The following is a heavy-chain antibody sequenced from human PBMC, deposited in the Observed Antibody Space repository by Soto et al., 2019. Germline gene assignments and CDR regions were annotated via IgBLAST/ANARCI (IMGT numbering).Heavy chain of an antibody. V-gene: IGHV3-23*01. D-gene: IGHD2-2*01. CDR2: ISFTGDSG. CDR1: GFNFNAYV. CDR3: AKKSCSSPGCPYGMDV. J-gene: IGHJ6*02. Sequence: GGSLRLSCAASGFNFNAYVMNWVRQAPGKGLEWVSIISFTGDSGYYADSVKDRFTISRDNSQNTLYLQMNSLRAEDTAVYYCAKKSCSSPGCPYGMDVWGQGTTVTVSS.